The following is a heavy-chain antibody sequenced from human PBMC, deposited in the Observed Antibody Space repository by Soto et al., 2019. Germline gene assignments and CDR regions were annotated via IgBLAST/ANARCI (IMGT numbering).Heavy chain of an antibody. J-gene: IGHJ4*02. CDR3: AKTEPYDILTGYFDY. D-gene: IGHD3-9*01. CDR1: GFTFRSYW. CDR2: ISGSGGST. V-gene: IGHV3-23*01. Sequence: AGGSLRLSCAASGFTFRSYWRSWVRQAPGKGLEWVSAISGSGGSTYYADSVKGRFTISRDNSKNTLYLQMNSLRAEDTAVYYCAKTEPYDILTGYFDYWGQGTLVTVSS.